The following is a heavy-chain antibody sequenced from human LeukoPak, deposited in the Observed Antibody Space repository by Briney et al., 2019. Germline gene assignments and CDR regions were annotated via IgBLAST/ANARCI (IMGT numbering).Heavy chain of an antibody. CDR1: GFTFSSYA. CDR2: ISGSGGST. D-gene: IGHD5-12*01. Sequence: GGSLRLSCAASGFTFSSYAMSWVRQAPGKGLEWVSAISGSGGSTYYADSVKGRFTISRDNAKNSLYLQMNSLRAEDTAVYYCARLRIRIIDYWGQGTLVTVSS. J-gene: IGHJ4*02. V-gene: IGHV3-23*01. CDR3: ARLRIRIIDY.